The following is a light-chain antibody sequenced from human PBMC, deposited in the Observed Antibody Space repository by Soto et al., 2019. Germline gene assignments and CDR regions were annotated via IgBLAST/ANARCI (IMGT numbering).Light chain of an antibody. J-gene: IGKJ1*01. CDR1: QSVGTN. CDR2: GAS. CDR3: QQYNNWPQT. Sequence: EIVMTQSPATLSVSPGERATLSCRASQSVGTNLAWYQQIPGQAPRLLIYGASTRATGIPARFSGSGSGTDFTLTISSLQSEDFAVYYCQQYNNWPQTLGRGTKVEIK. V-gene: IGKV3-15*01.